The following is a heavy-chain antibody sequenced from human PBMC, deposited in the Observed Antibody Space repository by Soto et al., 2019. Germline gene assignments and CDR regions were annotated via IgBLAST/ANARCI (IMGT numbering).Heavy chain of an antibody. J-gene: IGHJ4*02. V-gene: IGHV3-48*02. CDR1: GFTFSSYS. CDR3: ASPLVEGFDY. Sequence: EVQLVESGGGLVQPGGSLRLSCAASGFTFSSYSMNWVRQAPGKGLEWVSYISSSGSTIYYADSVKGRFTISRDNAKNSLYLQMNSLRDEDTAVYYCASPLVEGFDYWGQGTLVTVSS. CDR2: ISSSGSTI.